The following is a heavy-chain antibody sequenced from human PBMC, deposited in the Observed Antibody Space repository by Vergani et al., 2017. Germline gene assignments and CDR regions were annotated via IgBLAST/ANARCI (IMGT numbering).Heavy chain of an antibody. CDR1: GYSFTSYC. J-gene: IGHJ3*02. CDR3: AALLGYCSGGSCYSGGHDAFDI. CDR2: IYPGDSDI. Sequence: EVQLVQSGAEVKKPGESLKISCKGSGYSFTSYCIVWVRQMPGKGLEWMGIIYPGDSDIRYSPSFQGQVTIPADKYISTAYLQWSSLKASDAAMYYCAALLGYCSGGSCYSGGHDAFDIWGQGTMVTVSS. D-gene: IGHD2-15*01. V-gene: IGHV5-51*01.